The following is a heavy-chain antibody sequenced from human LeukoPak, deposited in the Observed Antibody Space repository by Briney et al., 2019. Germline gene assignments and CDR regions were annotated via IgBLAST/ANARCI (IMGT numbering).Heavy chain of an antibody. V-gene: IGHV4-34*01. CDR1: GGSFSGYY. J-gene: IGHJ4*02. D-gene: IGHD2-2*01. CDR2: INHSGST. CDR3: ARGNGDNPIVVVPAAYFDY. Sequence: PSETLSLTCAVYGGSFSGYYWSWIRQPPGKGLEWIGEINHSGSTNYNPSLKSRVTISVDTSKNQFSLKPSSVTAADTAVYYCARGNGDNPIVVVPAAYFDYWGQGTLVTVSS.